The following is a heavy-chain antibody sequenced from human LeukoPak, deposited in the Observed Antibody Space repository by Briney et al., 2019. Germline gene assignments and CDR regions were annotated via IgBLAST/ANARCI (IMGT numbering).Heavy chain of an antibody. Sequence: PGGSLRLSCAASGFTFSSYWMHWVRQAPGKGLVWVSRINSDGSSTSYADSVKGRFTISRDNSKNTLYLQMNSLRVEDTAVYHCASAKYSSGWYSPFDYWGQGTLVTVSS. D-gene: IGHD6-19*01. CDR2: INSDGSST. CDR1: GFTFSSYW. V-gene: IGHV3-74*01. J-gene: IGHJ4*02. CDR3: ASAKYSSGWYSPFDY.